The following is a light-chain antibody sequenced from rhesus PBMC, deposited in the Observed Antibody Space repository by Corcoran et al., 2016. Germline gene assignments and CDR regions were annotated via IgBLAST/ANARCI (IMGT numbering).Light chain of an antibody. CDR1: QSISSY. Sequence: EIVMTQSPATLALSPGERATLSCRASQSISSYLAWYQQNPGPAPRRLIYGASSRATGIPARFSGSGSGTEFTLIISSLEPEDVGVYFCLQSSNWPRTFGQGTKVEIK. CDR3: LQSSNWPRT. V-gene: IGKV3-24*03. J-gene: IGKJ1*01. CDR2: GAS.